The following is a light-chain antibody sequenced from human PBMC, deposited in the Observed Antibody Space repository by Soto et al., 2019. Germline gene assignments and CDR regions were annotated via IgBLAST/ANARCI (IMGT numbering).Light chain of an antibody. Sequence: DIQMTQSPSSLSASVGDRVTITCRASQSISNYLNWYQQKPGKAPKLLMFAASSLKSGVPSRFSGGGSGTDFTLTISSLQPEDFATYYCQQSYSTPRTFGQGTKVESK. CDR2: AAS. V-gene: IGKV1-39*01. J-gene: IGKJ1*01. CDR3: QQSYSTPRT. CDR1: QSISNY.